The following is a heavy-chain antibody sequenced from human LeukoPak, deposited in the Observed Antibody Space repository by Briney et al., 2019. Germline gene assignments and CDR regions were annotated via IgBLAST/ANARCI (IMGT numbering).Heavy chain of an antibody. CDR2: IKQDGSEK. J-gene: IGHJ4*02. V-gene: IGHV3-7*04. CDR3: ARAFYDFWSGYLSYFDY. Sequence: GGSLRLSCAASGFTFSSYWMSWVRQAPGKGLEWVANIKQDGSEKYYVDSVKGRFTISRDNAKNSLYLQMNSLRAEDTAVYYCARAFYDFWSGYLSYFDYWGQGTLVTVSS. D-gene: IGHD3-3*01. CDR1: GFTFSSYW.